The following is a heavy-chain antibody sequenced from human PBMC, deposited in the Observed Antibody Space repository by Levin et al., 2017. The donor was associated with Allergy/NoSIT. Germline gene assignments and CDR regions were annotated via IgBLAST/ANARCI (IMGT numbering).Heavy chain of an antibody. Sequence: VSGPTLVKPTQTLTLTCTFSGFSLSTSGVGVGWIRQPPGKALEWLALIYWDDDKRYSPSLKSRLTITKDTSKNQVVLTMTNMDPVDTATYYCAHRQDVYCSGGSCYREGRFLQRVGFDYWGQGTLVTVSS. CDR3: AHRQDVYCSGGSCYREGRFLQRVGFDY. CDR2: IYWDDDK. CDR1: GFSLSTSGVG. V-gene: IGHV2-5*02. J-gene: IGHJ4*02. D-gene: IGHD2-15*01.